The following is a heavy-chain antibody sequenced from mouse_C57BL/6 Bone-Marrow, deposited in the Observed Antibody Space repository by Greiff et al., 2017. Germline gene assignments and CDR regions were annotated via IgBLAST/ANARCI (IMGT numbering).Heavy chain of an antibody. CDR1: GFTFSSYG. Sequence: EVQGVESGGDLVKPGGSLKLSCAASGFTFSSYGMSWVRQTPDTRLEWVATISSGGSYTYYPDSVKGRFPISRDNAKNTLYRQMSSLKSEDTAMYYCARHDAGDYFDYWGQGTTLTVSS. J-gene: IGHJ2*01. CDR2: ISSGGSYT. CDR3: ARHDAGDYFDY. V-gene: IGHV5-6*01.